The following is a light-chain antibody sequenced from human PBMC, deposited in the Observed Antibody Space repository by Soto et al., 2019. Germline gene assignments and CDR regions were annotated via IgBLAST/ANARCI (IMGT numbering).Light chain of an antibody. Sequence: DVVMTQSPLSLPVTLGQPASISCRSSQSLVYSDGNTYLNWFQQRPGQSPRRLIYKVSNRDSGVPDRFGGSGSGTDLTPKISRVEAEDVWVYYCMQGTHWPPTFGQGTKVEIK. CDR1: QSLVYSDGNTY. CDR3: MQGTHWPPT. V-gene: IGKV2-30*01. J-gene: IGKJ1*01. CDR2: KVS.